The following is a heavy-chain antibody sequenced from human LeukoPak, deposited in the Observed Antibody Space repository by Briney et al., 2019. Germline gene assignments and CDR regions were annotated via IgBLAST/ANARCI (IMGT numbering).Heavy chain of an antibody. J-gene: IGHJ4*02. D-gene: IGHD6-19*01. CDR3: ATGPFTYSGWYLD. Sequence: GASVKVSCEASGDTFTSYDINGVRHATRQGRVCKGWKNPNSGTTGHAQKFQGRVTMRTNTSIRTAYMELSSLRSEDTAVYYCATGPFTYSGWYLDWGKRTLVTVSS. CDR1: GDTFTSYD. CDR2: KNPNSGTT. V-gene: IGHV1-8*01.